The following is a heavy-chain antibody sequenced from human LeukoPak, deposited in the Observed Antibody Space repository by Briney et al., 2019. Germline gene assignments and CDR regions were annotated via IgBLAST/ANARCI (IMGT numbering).Heavy chain of an antibody. D-gene: IGHD2-15*01. CDR3: ARAQRGCSANSCYLDP. CDR2: ILYTGDT. V-gene: IGHV4-4*02. Sequence: SETLSLTCAVSSASVSSGNWWNWARQSPGKGLEWIPEILYTGDTNYNPSHRRRVTLSIDNSNNEASLKLASVSAADSAVYYCARAQRGCSANSCYLDPWGPGILVTVSS. CDR1: SASVSSGNW. J-gene: IGHJ5*02.